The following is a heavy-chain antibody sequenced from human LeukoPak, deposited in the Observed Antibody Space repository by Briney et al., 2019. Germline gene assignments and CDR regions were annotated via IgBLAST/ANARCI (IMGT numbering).Heavy chain of an antibody. Sequence: PGGSLRLSCAASGFNFSSYGMHWVRQAPGKGLEWVAVIWFDVSNKYYADSVKGRFTISRDNSKNTLYLQMNSLRAEDTAVYYCARDRGYNYGGGYFDYWGRGTLVTVSS. CDR1: GFNFSSYG. CDR2: IWFDVSNK. D-gene: IGHD5-18*01. CDR3: ARDRGYNYGGGYFDY. J-gene: IGHJ4*02. V-gene: IGHV3-33*01.